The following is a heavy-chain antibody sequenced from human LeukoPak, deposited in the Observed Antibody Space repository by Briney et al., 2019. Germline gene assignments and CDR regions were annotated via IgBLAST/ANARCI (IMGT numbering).Heavy chain of an antibody. CDR3: ARTLGYYDSSGYSIYNWFDP. J-gene: IGHJ5*02. V-gene: IGHV6-1*01. D-gene: IGHD3-22*01. CDR2: TYYRSKWSN. CDR1: GDSVSSKSAA. Sequence: SQTLSLTCAISGDSVSSKSAAWNWIRQSPSRGLEWLGRTYYRSKWSNDYAVSVKSRITINSDTSKNQFSLQVNSVTPEDTAVYYCARTLGYYDSSGYSIYNWFDPWGQGTLVTVSS.